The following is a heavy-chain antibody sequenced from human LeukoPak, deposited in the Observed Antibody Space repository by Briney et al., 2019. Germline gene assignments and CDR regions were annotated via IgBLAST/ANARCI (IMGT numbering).Heavy chain of an antibody. CDR1: GGSISTNY. V-gene: IGHV4-59*08. Sequence: PSETLPLTCTVSGGSISTNYWSWIRQPPGKGLELVGYIYYSGSTNYNPSLKSRVTISVDTSKNQFSLKLSSVTAADTAVYYCARHLFEKDFDYWGQGTLSPSPQ. D-gene: IGHD2-21*01. CDR2: IYYSGST. CDR3: ARHLFEKDFDY. J-gene: IGHJ4*02.